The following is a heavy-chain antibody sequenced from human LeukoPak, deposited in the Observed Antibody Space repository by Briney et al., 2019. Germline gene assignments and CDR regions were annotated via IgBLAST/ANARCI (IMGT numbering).Heavy chain of an antibody. CDR2: IRSKAYGGTT. J-gene: IGHJ4*02. CDR1: GFTFGDYA. CDR3: TLGSTLDY. Sequence: GGSLRLSCTASGFTFGDYAMSWVRQAPGKGLEWVGFIRSKAYGGTTEYAASVKGRFTISRDDSKSIAYLQMNSLKTEDTAVYYCTLGSTLDYWGQGTLVTVSS. V-gene: IGHV3-49*04. D-gene: IGHD2-2*01.